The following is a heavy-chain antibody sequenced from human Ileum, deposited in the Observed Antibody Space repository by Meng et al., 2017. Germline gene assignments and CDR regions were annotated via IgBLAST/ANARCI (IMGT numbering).Heavy chain of an antibody. CDR1: GGSISTYY. V-gene: IGHV4-59*01. CDR3: ARAYYGSGSYYSFVY. J-gene: IGHJ4*02. CDR2: IYYSGST. D-gene: IGHD3-10*01. Sequence: GSLRLSFTVPGGSISTYYWSWIRQPPGKGLEWIGYIYYSGSTNYNPSLKSRVTISIDTSKNQFSLKLSSVTAADTAVYYCARAYYGSGSYYSFVYWGQGTLVTVSS.